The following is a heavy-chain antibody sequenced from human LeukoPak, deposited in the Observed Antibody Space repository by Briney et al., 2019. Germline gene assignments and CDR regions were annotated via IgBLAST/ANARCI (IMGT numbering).Heavy chain of an antibody. Sequence: GGSLRLSCAASGFTFSSYIMNWVRQAPGKGLDWVSSISSTSSYIYYADSVKGRFTISRDNAKNSLYLQMNSLRAEDTAVYYCARGRRGDYALDYRGQGTLVTVSS. V-gene: IGHV3-21*01. CDR1: GFTFSSYI. D-gene: IGHD4-17*01. CDR2: ISSTSSYI. J-gene: IGHJ4*02. CDR3: ARGRRGDYALDY.